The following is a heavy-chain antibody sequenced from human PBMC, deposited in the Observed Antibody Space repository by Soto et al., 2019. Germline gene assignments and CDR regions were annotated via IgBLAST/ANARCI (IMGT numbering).Heavy chain of an antibody. J-gene: IGHJ4*02. Sequence: QVQLVQSGAEVKKPGASVKVSCKASGYTFTSYGISWVRQAPGQGLEWMGWISAYNGNTNYAQKLQGRVTMTTDTATMTAYMELRSLRPDDTTVYYFARVPLGYCSGGSCYNRHADYCGQGTLVTVSS. D-gene: IGHD2-15*01. CDR1: GYTFTSYG. CDR2: ISAYNGNT. CDR3: ARVPLGYCSGGSCYNRHADY. V-gene: IGHV1-18*01.